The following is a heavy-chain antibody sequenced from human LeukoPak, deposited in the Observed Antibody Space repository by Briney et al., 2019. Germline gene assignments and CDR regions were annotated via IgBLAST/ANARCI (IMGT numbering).Heavy chain of an antibody. V-gene: IGHV4-59*08. CDR2: ISYTGST. CDR3: ARHVFSDGSPFDS. D-gene: IGHD3-10*01. CDR1: GDSITNNH. J-gene: IGHJ4*02. Sequence: PSETLSLTCTVSGDSITNNHWRWLRQPPGKGLEWIGHISYTGSTNYNPSLKTRLTMSLDTSKNHFSLTLTSVTAADTALYYCARHVFSDGSPFDSWGQGSLVTVSS.